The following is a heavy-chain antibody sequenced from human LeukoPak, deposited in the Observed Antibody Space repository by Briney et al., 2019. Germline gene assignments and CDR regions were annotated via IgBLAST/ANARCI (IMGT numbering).Heavy chain of an antibody. J-gene: IGHJ4*02. V-gene: IGHV3-30-3*01. Sequence: GGSLRLSCAASGFTFSNYTVHWVRQAPGKGLEWVAVISFHGTNKYYADSVRGRFTISRDNSRNTLFLQMNSLRTEDTAVYYCARASPERDFWSGYFDYWGQGTLVTVSS. D-gene: IGHD3-3*01. CDR1: GFTFSNYT. CDR3: ARASPERDFWSGYFDY. CDR2: ISFHGTNK.